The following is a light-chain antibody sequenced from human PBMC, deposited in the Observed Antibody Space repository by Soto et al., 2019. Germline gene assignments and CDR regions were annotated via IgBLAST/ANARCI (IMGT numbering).Light chain of an antibody. Sequence: DIQMTQSPSSLSASVGDRVTITCRASQSISSYLNWYQQKPGKAPKLLIYAASSLQSGVPSRFSGSGSGTDFTLIISSRQPEDFATYYCQQSYSTPPTFGQGTKVEIK. CDR3: QQSYSTPPT. J-gene: IGKJ1*01. V-gene: IGKV1-39*01. CDR2: AAS. CDR1: QSISSY.